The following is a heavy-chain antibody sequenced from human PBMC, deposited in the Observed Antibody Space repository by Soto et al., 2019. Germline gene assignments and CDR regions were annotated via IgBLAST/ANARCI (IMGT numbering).Heavy chain of an antibody. J-gene: IGHJ5*01. D-gene: IGHD4-17*01. CDR1: GFTFTKYY. Sequence: QVQLVQSGAEVKKPGASVKVACKTSGFTFTKYYMHWVRQAPGQGLDWVGVINPSGRPTSYAQKFLGRVTMTRAASTATVYMEWNSLRSEDTAVYYCARDLDVTTVTTSFDSWGQGTLVTVSS. CDR2: INPSGRPT. V-gene: IGHV1-46*01. CDR3: ARDLDVTTVTTSFDS.